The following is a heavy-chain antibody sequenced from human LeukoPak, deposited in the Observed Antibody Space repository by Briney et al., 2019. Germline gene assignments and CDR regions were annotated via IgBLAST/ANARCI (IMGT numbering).Heavy chain of an antibody. V-gene: IGHV3-11*01. CDR2: ISSSGSTI. J-gene: IGHJ4*02. Sequence: GGSLRLSCAASGFTFSDYYMSWIRQAPGKGLEWVSYISSSGSTIYYADSVKGRFTISRDNAKHSLYLQMNSLRAEDTAVYYCARGGCSSPSCYAPFDYWGQGTLVTVSS. CDR1: GFTFSDYY. D-gene: IGHD2-2*01. CDR3: ARGGCSSPSCYAPFDY.